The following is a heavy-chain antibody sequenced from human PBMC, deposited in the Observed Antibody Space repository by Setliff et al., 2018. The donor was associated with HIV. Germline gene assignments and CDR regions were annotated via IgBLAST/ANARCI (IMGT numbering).Heavy chain of an antibody. V-gene: IGHV1-8*02. J-gene: IGHJ4*02. CDR2: MNPNSGNT. CDR3: ARERGGLRSPFDY. CDR1: GYTFTSYA. D-gene: IGHD2-15*01. Sequence: ASVKVSCKASGYTFTSYAMNWVRRATGQGLEWMGWMNPNSGNTGYAQKFQGRVTMTRNTSISTAYMELSSLRSEDTAVYYCARERGGLRSPFDYWGQGTLVTVSS.